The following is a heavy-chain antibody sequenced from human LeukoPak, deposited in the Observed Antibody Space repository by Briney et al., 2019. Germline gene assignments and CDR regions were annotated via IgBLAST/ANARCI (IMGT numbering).Heavy chain of an antibody. J-gene: IGHJ2*01. D-gene: IGHD3-9*01. V-gene: IGHV4-59*01. Sequence: SETLSLTCTVSGGSISSYYWSWVRQPPGKGLEWIGYINYSGSSDYNPSLKSRVSFSVDTSKDQFSLRLSSVTAADTAVYYCGRRTYYDTLTGYNYWYCDLWGRGTLVTVSS. CDR3: GRRTYYDTLTGYNYWYCDL. CDR1: GGSISSYY. CDR2: INYSGSS.